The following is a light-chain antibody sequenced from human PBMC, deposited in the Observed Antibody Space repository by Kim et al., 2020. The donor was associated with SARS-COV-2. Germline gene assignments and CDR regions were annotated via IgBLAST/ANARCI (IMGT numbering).Light chain of an antibody. CDR2: QDD. CDR1: KSEDKY. V-gene: IGLV3-1*01. J-gene: IGLJ3*02. Sequence: SYELTQPPSVSVSPGQTASITCSGDKSEDKYAYWYQQKAGQSPVLVIYQDDKRPSGIPGRFSGSNSGDTATLTISETQDMDEADYYCQAWDRGTVVFGGGTQLTVL. CDR3: QAWDRGTVV.